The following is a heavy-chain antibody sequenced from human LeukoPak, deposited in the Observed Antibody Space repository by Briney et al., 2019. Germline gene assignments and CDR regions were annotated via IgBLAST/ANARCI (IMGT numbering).Heavy chain of an antibody. V-gene: IGHV4-39*07. D-gene: IGHD1-1*01. CDR3: ARGRTGEPLEYYFDP. CDR1: GGSIDRTSSY. CDR2: INYVGST. Sequence: SETLSVTCSVSGGSIDRTSSYWGWVRQSPGKGLEWIVSINYVGSTYYNPSLKSRVTISLDTSENQFSLRLSSVTAADTAVYFCARGRTGEPLEYYFDPWGQGTLVTVSS. J-gene: IGHJ4*02.